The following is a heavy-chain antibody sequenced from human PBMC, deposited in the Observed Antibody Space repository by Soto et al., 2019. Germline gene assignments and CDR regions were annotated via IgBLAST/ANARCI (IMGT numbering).Heavy chain of an antibody. Sequence: QVQLQESGPGLVKPSETLSLSCTVSGGSISSYYWSWFRQSPGKRMEWIGYVHHSWGSSYNPSLPTRVAISLDTSTSQFSLKVTSVTATDTAVYYCARQGFGPLHGLVAVWGQGTTVTVSS. J-gene: IGHJ6*02. CDR1: GGSISSYY. D-gene: IGHD3-10*01. CDR2: VHHSWGS. CDR3: ARQGFGPLHGLVAV. V-gene: IGHV4-59*08.